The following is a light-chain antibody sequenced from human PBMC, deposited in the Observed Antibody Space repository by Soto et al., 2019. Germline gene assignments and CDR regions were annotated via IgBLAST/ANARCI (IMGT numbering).Light chain of an antibody. CDR1: QSIRSN. CDR3: QQYNNWPSIT. J-gene: IGKJ5*01. V-gene: IGKV3-15*01. Sequence: EIVMTQSPATLSVPPGERATLSCRASQSIRSNLAWYQQKPGQAPRLLIYDASTRATGIPARFSGSGSGTEFTLTISSLQSEDFAIYYCQQYNNWPSITLGQGTRLEIK. CDR2: DAS.